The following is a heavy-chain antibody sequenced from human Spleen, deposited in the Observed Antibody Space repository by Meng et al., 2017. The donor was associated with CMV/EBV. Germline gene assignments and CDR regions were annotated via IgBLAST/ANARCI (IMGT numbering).Heavy chain of an antibody. CDR3: ARGGDYSVFEY. CDR2: IKQDGSEK. D-gene: IGHD4-11*01. V-gene: IGHV3-7*04. CDR1: GFTFSSYW. Sequence: GGSLRLSCAASGFTFSSYWMSWVRQAPGKGLEWVANIKQDGSEKYYVDSVKGRFSISRDNSKNTVFLQMSSLRAEDTAVYYCARGGDYSVFEYWGQGTLVTVSS. J-gene: IGHJ4*02.